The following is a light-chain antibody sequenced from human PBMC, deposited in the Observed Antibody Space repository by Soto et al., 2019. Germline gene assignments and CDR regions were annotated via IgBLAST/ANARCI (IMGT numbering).Light chain of an antibody. J-gene: IGLJ2*01. Sequence: QSVLTQPASVSGSPGQSITISCTGTSNDVGGYNYVSWYHQHPGKVPKLMIYEVSNRPSGVSNRFSGSKSGNTASLTISGLQAEDEADYYCSSYSSSRTLVFGGGTKVTVL. CDR1: SNDVGGYNY. CDR3: SSYSSSRTLV. V-gene: IGLV2-14*01. CDR2: EVS.